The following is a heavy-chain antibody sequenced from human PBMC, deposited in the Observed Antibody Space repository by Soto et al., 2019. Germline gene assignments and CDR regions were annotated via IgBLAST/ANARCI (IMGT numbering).Heavy chain of an antibody. CDR2: MNPNSGNT. Sequence: ASVKVSCKASGYTFTSYDINWVRQATGQGLEWMGWMNPNSGNTGYAQKFQGRVTMTRNTSISTAYMELSSLRSEDTAVYYCARTATYYDFWSGYSNPYYYSYYYMDVWGKGTTVTVSS. D-gene: IGHD3-3*01. CDR3: ARTATYYDFWSGYSNPYYYSYYYMDV. CDR1: GYTFTSYD. J-gene: IGHJ6*03. V-gene: IGHV1-8*01.